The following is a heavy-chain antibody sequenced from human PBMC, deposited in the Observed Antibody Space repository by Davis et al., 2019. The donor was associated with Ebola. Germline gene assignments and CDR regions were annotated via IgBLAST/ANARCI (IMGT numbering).Heavy chain of an antibody. CDR1: GFTISGFA. CDR2: ITGYGGTT. J-gene: IGHJ5*02. CDR3: VKETNYCTNGVCYTDWFDP. Sequence: GESLKISCAASGFTISGFAMSWVRQAPGKGLQWVSGITGYGGTTYYEESVEGRFTISRDNSKNTLYLQMNTLRAEDTAVYYCVKETNYCTNGVCYTDWFDPWGQGTLVAVSS. V-gene: IGHV3-23*01. D-gene: IGHD2-8*01.